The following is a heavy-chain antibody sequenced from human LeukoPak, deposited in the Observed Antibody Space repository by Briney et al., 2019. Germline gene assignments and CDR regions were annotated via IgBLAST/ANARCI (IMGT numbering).Heavy chain of an antibody. CDR3: ARNDPPYNWNYY. V-gene: IGHV1-18*01. CDR1: GYTFTSYG. J-gene: IGHJ4*02. Sequence: ASVKVSCKGSGYTFTSYGISWVRQAPGQGLEWMGWISAYNGNTNYAQKLQGRVTMTTDTSTSKAYMEMRRLRYDDTAVYYCARNDPPYNWNYYWGQGTLVTVSS. D-gene: IGHD1-7*01. CDR2: ISAYNGNT.